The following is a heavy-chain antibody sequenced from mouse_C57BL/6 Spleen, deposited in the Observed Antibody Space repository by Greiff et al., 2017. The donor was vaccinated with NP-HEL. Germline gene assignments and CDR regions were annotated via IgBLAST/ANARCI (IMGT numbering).Heavy chain of an antibody. CDR3: ARYRWVVAPYAMDY. CDR2: IRNKANGYTT. D-gene: IGHD1-1*01. CDR1: GFTFTDYY. Sequence: EVKLVESGGGLVQPGGSLSLSCAASGFTFTDYYMSWVRQPPGKALEWLGFIRNKANGYTTEYSASVKGRFTISRDNSQSILYLQMNALRAEDSATYYCARYRWVVAPYAMDYWGQGTSVTVSS. V-gene: IGHV7-3*01. J-gene: IGHJ4*01.